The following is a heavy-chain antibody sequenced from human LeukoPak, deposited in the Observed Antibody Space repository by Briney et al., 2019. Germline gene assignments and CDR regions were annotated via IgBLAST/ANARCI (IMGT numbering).Heavy chain of an antibody. Sequence: GASVKVSCKASGYIFTRYAIYWVRQAPGQRLEWMGWINAGNGNTKYSQKFQGRVTITRDTSASTAYMELSSLISEDTAVYYCARDRGNSDDYWGQGTLVTVSS. J-gene: IGHJ4*02. CDR3: ARDRGNSDDY. V-gene: IGHV1-3*01. D-gene: IGHD4-23*01. CDR1: GYIFTRYA. CDR2: INAGNGNT.